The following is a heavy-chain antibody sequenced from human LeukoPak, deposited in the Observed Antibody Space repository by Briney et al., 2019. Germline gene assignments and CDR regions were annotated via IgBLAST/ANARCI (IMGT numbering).Heavy chain of an antibody. CDR2: IYYSGST. V-gene: IGHV4-39*02. J-gene: IGHJ5*02. D-gene: IGHD3-10*01. CDR3: ARDRENYYGSGELSWFDP. Sequence: SETLSLTCSVSGGSISSSSYYWGWIRQPPGKGLEWIGSIYYSGSTYYDPSLKSRVTISVDTSKNQFSLKVSSVTAADTAVYYCARDRENYYGSGELSWFDPWGQGTLVTVSS. CDR1: GGSISSSSYY.